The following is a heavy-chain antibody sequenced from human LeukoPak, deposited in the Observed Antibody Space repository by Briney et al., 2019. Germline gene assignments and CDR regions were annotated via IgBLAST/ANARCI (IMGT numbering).Heavy chain of an antibody. CDR1: GFTFSSYW. V-gene: IGHV3-74*01. CDR3: ARAGWGLDYDILSDPAFDI. CDR2: INNDGSGT. J-gene: IGHJ3*02. D-gene: IGHD3-9*01. Sequence: GGSLRLSCAASGFTFSSYWMHWVRQAPGKGPVWVSRINNDGSGTTYADSVKGRFTISRDDAKNTLYLQMNSLRAEDTAVYYCARAGWGLDYDILSDPAFDIWGQGTMVTVSS.